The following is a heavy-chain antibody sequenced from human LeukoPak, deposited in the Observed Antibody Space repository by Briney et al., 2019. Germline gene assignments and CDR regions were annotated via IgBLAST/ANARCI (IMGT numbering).Heavy chain of an antibody. CDR2: ISAYNGNT. V-gene: IGHV1-18*01. CDR3: ARDLEPPYSSSWYGY. CDR1: VYNFTSYG. D-gene: IGHD6-13*01. J-gene: IGHJ4*02. Sequence: ASVKVSCKASVYNFTSYGISWVRQAPGQGLEWMGWISAYNGNTNYAQKLQGRVTMTTDTSTSTAYMELRSLRSDDTAVYYCARDLEPPYSSSWYGYWGQGTLVTVSS.